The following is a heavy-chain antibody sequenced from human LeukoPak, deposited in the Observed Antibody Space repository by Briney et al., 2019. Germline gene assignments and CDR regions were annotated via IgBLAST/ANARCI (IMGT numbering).Heavy chain of an antibody. D-gene: IGHD5-18*01. CDR3: AREWIQEGYYYYMDV. J-gene: IGHJ6*03. CDR1: GGSISRYY. Sequence: SETLSLTCSVSGGSISRYYWNWIRQPAGEGLEWIGRIYISGSTNYNPSLKSRVTMSVDTSKNQFSLKLSSVTAADTAVYYCAREWIQEGYYYYMDVWGKGTTVTISS. V-gene: IGHV4-4*07. CDR2: IYISGST.